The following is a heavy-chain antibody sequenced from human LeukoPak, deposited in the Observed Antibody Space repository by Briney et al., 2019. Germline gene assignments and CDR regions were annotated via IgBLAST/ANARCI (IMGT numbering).Heavy chain of an antibody. CDR1: GGSISSGDYY. Sequence: SETLSLTCTVSGGSISSGDYYWSWIRQPPGKGLEWIGYIYYSGSTYYNPSLKSRVTISVDTSKNQFSLKLSSVTAADTAVYYCARVVGPGGSVGERLIDYWGQGTLVTVSS. D-gene: IGHD2-21*01. CDR3: ARVVGPGGSVGERLIDY. J-gene: IGHJ4*02. V-gene: IGHV4-30-4*01. CDR2: IYYSGST.